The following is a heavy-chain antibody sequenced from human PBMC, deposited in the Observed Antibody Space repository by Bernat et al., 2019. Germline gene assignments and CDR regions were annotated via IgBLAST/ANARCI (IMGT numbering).Heavy chain of an antibody. D-gene: IGHD3-3*01. CDR3: ARVDDLVAGEYYMDV. V-gene: IGHV4-34*01. CDR2: INHSGST. J-gene: IGHJ6*03. CDR1: GGSFSEYY. Sequence: QVQLQQWGAGLLKPSETLSLTCAVYGGSFSEYYWSWIRQPPGTGLGWIGEINHSGSTNYNPSLKGRVTISVDPSENQCCLKLSAGTAADAAVYDCARVDDLVAGEYYMDVWGKGTTVTV.